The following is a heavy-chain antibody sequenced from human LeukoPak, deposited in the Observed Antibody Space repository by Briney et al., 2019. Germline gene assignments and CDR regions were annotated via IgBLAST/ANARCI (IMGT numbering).Heavy chain of an antibody. J-gene: IGHJ4*02. V-gene: IGHV3-23*01. Sequence: SGGSLRLSCAASGFTFSSYAMSWVRQAPGKGLEWVSAISGSGGSTHYADSVKGRFTISRDNSKNTLYLQMNSLRAEDTAVYYCAKVRYLQRGEPHFDYWGQGTLVTVSS. CDR1: GFTFSSYA. CDR3: AKVRYLQRGEPHFDY. CDR2: ISGSGGST. D-gene: IGHD1-1*01.